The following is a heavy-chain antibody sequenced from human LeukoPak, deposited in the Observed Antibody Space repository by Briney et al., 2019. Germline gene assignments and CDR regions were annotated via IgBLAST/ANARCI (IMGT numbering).Heavy chain of an antibody. CDR1: GFTFSSYS. CDR2: ISSSSSYI. CDR3: ARTIFGVVIIPYFDY. D-gene: IGHD3-3*01. V-gene: IGHV3-21*01. J-gene: IGHJ4*02. Sequence: GGSLRLSCAASGFTFSSYSMNWVRQAPGKRLEWVSSISSSSSYIYYADSVKGRFTISRDNAKNSLYLQMNSLRAEGTAVYYCARTIFGVVIIPYFDYWGQGTLVTVSS.